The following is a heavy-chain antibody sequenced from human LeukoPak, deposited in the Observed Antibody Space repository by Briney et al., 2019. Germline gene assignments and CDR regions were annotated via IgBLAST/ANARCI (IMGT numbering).Heavy chain of an antibody. CDR3: ANIDYSSSGGYYYYYYMDV. D-gene: IGHD6-6*01. Sequence: SETLPLTCTVSGGSISSSSYYWGWIRQPPGKGLEWIGSFYYSGSTYYNPSLKSRVTISVDTSKNQFSLKLSSVTAADTAVYYCANIDYSSSGGYYYYYYMDVWGQGTTVTVSS. J-gene: IGHJ6*03. CDR2: FYYSGST. CDR1: GGSISSSSYY. V-gene: IGHV4-39*01.